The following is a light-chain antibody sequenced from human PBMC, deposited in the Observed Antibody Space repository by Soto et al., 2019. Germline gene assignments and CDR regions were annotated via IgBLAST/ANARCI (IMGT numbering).Light chain of an antibody. CDR3: SSYTSSSTVV. CDR1: SSDVGGYNY. CDR2: DVS. Sequence: QSALTQPASVSGSPGQSITISCTGTSSDVGGYNYVSWYQQHPGKAPKLMIYDVSHRPSGVSNRFSGSKSGNTASLTISGLQAEDEADYYCSSYTSSSTVVFGGGTKRPS. J-gene: IGLJ2*01. V-gene: IGLV2-14*01.